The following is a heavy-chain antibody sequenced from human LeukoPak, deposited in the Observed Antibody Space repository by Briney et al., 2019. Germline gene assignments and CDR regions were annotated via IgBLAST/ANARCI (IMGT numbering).Heavy chain of an antibody. CDR1: GFIFSDYY. D-gene: IGHD2-2*01. Sequence: GGSLRLSCAASGFIFSDYYMSWIRQAPGKGLEWVSYISSSGSTIYYADSVKGRFTISRDNSKNTLYLQMNSLRAEDTAVYYCARGLFRFCSSSSTSCLSPFDYWGQGTLVTVSS. J-gene: IGHJ4*02. CDR3: ARGLFRFCSSSSTSCLSPFDY. CDR2: ISSSGSTI. V-gene: IGHV3-11*04.